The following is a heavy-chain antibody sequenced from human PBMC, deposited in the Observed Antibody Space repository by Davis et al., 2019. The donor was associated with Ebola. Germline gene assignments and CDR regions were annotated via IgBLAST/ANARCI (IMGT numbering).Heavy chain of an antibody. CDR3: ARQHTGSSWPLT. J-gene: IGHJ4*02. D-gene: IGHD6-13*01. CDR2: IWYDGSNK. Sequence: GGSLRLSCAASGFTFSSYGMHWVRQAPGKGLEWVAVIWYDGSNKYYADSVKGRFTISRDNSKNTLYLQMNSLRAEDTAVYHCARQHTGSSWPLTWGQGTLVTVSS. V-gene: IGHV3-33*01. CDR1: GFTFSSYG.